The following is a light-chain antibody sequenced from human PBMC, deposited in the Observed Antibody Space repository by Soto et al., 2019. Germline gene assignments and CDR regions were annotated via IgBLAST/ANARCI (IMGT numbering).Light chain of an antibody. CDR2: EVS. CDR1: SSDVGGYTY. Sequence: QSVLTQPPSASGSPGRSVTVSCTGTSSDVGGYTYVSWYQQHPGKDPKLMISEVSNRPSGVSNRFSGSKSGNTASLIISGLQAEDEADYYWCSFTSITTYVLGTVKKVTVL. J-gene: IGLJ1*01. V-gene: IGLV2-14*01. CDR3: CSFTSITTYV.